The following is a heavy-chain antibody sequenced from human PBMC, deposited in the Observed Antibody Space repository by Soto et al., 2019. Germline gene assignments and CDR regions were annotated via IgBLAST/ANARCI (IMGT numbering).Heavy chain of an antibody. J-gene: IGHJ4*02. CDR1: GYTFTSYD. CDR2: ISAYSGNT. D-gene: IGHD5-12*01. V-gene: IGHV1-18*01. Sequence: ASVKVSCKASGYTFTSYDINWVRQATGQGLEWMGWISAYSGNTNYAQKLQGRVTMTTDTSTSTAYMELRSLRSDDTAIYYCVRVVAIPGYPDNWGQGTLVTVSS. CDR3: VRVVAIPGYPDN.